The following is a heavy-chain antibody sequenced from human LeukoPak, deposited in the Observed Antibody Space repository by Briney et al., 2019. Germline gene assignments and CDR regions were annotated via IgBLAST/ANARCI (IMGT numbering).Heavy chain of an antibody. D-gene: IGHD3-3*01. Sequence: ASVKVSCKASGYTFTSYDINWVRQATGQGLEWMGWMNPNSGNTGYAQKFQGRVTMTRNTFISTAYMELSSLRSEDTAVYYCARGISFWSGYYTDYWGQGTLVTVSS. V-gene: IGHV1-8*01. CDR2: MNPNSGNT. CDR1: GYTFTSYD. J-gene: IGHJ4*02. CDR3: ARGISFWSGYYTDY.